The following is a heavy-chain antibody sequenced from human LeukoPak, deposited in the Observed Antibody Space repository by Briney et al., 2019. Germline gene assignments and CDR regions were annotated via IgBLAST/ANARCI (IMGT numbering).Heavy chain of an antibody. D-gene: IGHD3-10*01. V-gene: IGHV4-59*01. J-gene: IGHJ6*03. CDR2: IYYSGST. Sequence: PSETLSLTCFVSGGSISGYYWSWIRQTPGKGLEWIGYIYYSGSTNYNPSLKSRVTISVDTSKNQFSLKLSSVTAADTAVYYCARGYYGSGSYSGRKDYYYMDVWGKGTTVTISS. CDR1: GGSISGYY. CDR3: ARGYYGSGSYSGRKDYYYMDV.